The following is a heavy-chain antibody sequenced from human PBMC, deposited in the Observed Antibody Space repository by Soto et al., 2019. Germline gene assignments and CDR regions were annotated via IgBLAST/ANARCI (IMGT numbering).Heavy chain of an antibody. CDR1: GFTFSSYA. J-gene: IGHJ4*02. D-gene: IGHD2-2*01. Sequence: PAGSLRLSCAASGFTFSSYAMSWVRQAPGKGLEWVSAINSRGGSTYYADSVKGRFTISRDSPKNTLYLQMNSLRAEDTAVSYCAIDSSSSSCYAFDYWGQAKLGTVS. CDR3: AIDSSSSSCYAFDY. V-gene: IGHV3-23*01. CDR2: INSRGGST.